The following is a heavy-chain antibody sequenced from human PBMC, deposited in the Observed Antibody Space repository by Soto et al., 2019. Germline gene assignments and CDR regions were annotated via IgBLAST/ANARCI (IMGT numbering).Heavy chain of an antibody. CDR1: GFTFSSYA. CDR3: AKAADLVVVVAATFDY. J-gene: IGHJ4*02. D-gene: IGHD2-15*01. Sequence: GGSLRLSCAASGFTFSSYAMSWVRQAPGKGLEWVSAISGSGGSTYYADSGKGRFTISRDNSKNTLDLQMNSLRAEDTAVYYRAKAADLVVVVAATFDYWGQGTLVTVSS. CDR2: ISGSGGST. V-gene: IGHV3-23*01.